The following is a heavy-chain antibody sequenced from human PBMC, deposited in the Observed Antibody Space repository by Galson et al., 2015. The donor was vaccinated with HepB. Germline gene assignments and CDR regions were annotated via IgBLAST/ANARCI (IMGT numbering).Heavy chain of an antibody. Sequence: SLRLSCAASGFTFSNYWMSWVRQAPGKGLEWVANIKQDGSEKYYVDSVKGRFTISRDNDKNSLYLQMNSLRAEDTAVYYCARGVGDDMLTGSDYWGQGTLVTVSS. V-gene: IGHV3-7*03. D-gene: IGHD3-9*01. CDR1: GFTFSNYW. CDR3: ARGVGDDMLTGSDY. CDR2: IKQDGSEK. J-gene: IGHJ4*02.